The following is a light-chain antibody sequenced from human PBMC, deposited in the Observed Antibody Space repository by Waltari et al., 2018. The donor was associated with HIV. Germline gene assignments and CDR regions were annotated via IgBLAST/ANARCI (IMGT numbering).Light chain of an antibody. J-gene: IGKJ1*01. Sequence: EIWLTQSPGTLSLSPGERATLYCRASQSVTSNYLAWYQQKPGQAPRLLIYAASNRATGIPDRFSGSGSGTDFTLTISRLEPEDFALYFCQQYGSSPQTFGQGTKVEIQ. CDR3: QQYGSSPQT. V-gene: IGKV3-20*01. CDR1: QSVTSNY. CDR2: AAS.